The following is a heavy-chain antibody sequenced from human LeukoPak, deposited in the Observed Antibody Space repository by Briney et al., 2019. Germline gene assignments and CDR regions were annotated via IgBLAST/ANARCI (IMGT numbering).Heavy chain of an antibody. CDR3: ARAPVLYHFDY. CDR1: VGSISRYF. Sequence: SETLSLTCTGCVGSISRYFWSWIRQPPGKGLEGMGYIQYSGRVDSNPHLKSRVHISVDASKHQFSLKVSSVTAADTAVYYCARAPVLYHFDYWGQGTLVTVSS. D-gene: IGHD2-8*01. CDR2: IQYSGRV. J-gene: IGHJ4*02. V-gene: IGHV4-59*01.